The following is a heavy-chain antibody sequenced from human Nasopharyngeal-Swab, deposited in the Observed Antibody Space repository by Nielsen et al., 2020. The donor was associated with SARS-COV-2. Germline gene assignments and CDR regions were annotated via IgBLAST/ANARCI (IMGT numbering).Heavy chain of an antibody. D-gene: IGHD1-14*01. J-gene: IGHJ4*02. CDR1: GYTFTSYG. V-gene: IGHV1-18*01. Sequence: ASVKVSCKASGYTFTSYGISWVRQAPGQGLEWMGWISAYNGNTNYAQKLQGRVTMTEDTSTDTAYMELSSLRSEDTAVYYCATNHDYWGQGTLVTVSS. CDR3: ATNHDY. CDR2: ISAYNGNT.